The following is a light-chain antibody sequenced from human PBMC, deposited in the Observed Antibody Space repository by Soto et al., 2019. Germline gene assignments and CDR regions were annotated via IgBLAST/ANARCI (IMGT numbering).Light chain of an antibody. V-gene: IGKV1-5*01. CDR3: QQYDNWPPEAT. CDR2: DAS. J-gene: IGKJ1*01. Sequence: DIQMTQSPSTLSASVGDRVTITCRASQSISSWLAWYQQKPGKAPKLLIYDASSLESGVPSRFSGSGSGTEFTLTISSLQSEDFAVYYCQQYDNWPPEATFGQGTKVDIK. CDR1: QSISSW.